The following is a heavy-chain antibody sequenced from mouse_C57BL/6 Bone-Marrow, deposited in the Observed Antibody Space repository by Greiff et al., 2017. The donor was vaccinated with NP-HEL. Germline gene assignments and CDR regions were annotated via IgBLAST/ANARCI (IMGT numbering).Heavy chain of an antibody. CDR1: GYTFTDYN. D-gene: IGHD1-1*01. Sequence: VQLKQSGPELVKPGASVKIPCKASGYTFTDYNMDWVKQSHGKSLEWIGDINPNNGGTIYNQKFKGKATLTVDKSSSTAYMELRSLTSEDTAVYYCARNGYYGSSFAWFAYWGQGTLVTVSA. V-gene: IGHV1-18*01. CDR2: INPNNGGT. J-gene: IGHJ3*01. CDR3: ARNGYYGSSFAWFAY.